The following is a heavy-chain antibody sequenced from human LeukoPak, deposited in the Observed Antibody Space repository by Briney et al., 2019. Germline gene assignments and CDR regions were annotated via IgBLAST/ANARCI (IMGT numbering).Heavy chain of an antibody. V-gene: IGHV4-39*07. D-gene: IGHD6-19*01. CDR1: GGSISSSSYY. Sequence: SETLSLTCTVSGGSISSSSYYWGWIRQPPGKGLEWIGSIYYSGSTYYNPSLRSRVTISVDTSKNQFSLKLSSVTAADTAVYYCARDSSGWYHWFDPWGQGTLVTVSS. CDR3: ARDSSGWYHWFDP. J-gene: IGHJ5*02. CDR2: IYYSGST.